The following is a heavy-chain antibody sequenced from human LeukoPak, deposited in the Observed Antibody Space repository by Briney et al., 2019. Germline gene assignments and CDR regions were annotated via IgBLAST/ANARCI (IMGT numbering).Heavy chain of an antibody. V-gene: IGHV4-34*01. CDR1: GGSFSGYY. Sequence: PSETLSLTCAVYGGSFSGYYWSWIRQPPVKGLEWIGEINHSGSTNYNPSLKSRVTISVDTSKNQFSLKLSSVTAADTAVYYCARGWNYYDSSALTFDYWGQGTLVTVSS. J-gene: IGHJ4*02. CDR2: INHSGST. D-gene: IGHD3-22*01. CDR3: ARGWNYYDSSALTFDY.